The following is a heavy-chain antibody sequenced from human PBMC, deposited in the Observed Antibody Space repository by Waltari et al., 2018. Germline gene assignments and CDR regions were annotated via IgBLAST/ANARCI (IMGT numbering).Heavy chain of an antibody. CDR2: IYTSGST. CDR1: GGSISSGSYY. D-gene: IGHD2-15*01. Sequence: QVQLQESGPGLVKPSQTLSLTCTVSGGSISSGSYYWSWIRQPAGKGLEWIGRIYTSGSTNYNPSHKSRVTIAVDASKNQFSRKLSSVTAADTAVYYCARSVVAAGTAFDIWGQGTMVTVSS. J-gene: IGHJ3*02. V-gene: IGHV4-61*02. CDR3: ARSVVAAGTAFDI.